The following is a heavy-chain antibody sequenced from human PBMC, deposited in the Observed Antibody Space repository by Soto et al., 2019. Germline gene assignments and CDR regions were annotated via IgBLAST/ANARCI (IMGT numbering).Heavy chain of an antibody. J-gene: IGHJ4*02. D-gene: IGHD4-17*01. Sequence: QLQLQESGSGLVKPSQTLSLTCAVSGGSISSGGYSWSWIRQPPGKGLEWIGYIYHSGSTYYNPSLKSLVTISVDRSKNHFSLQLSSVTAADTAVYYCASGLVTTLPYWGQGTLVTVSS. CDR2: IYHSGST. CDR3: ASGLVTTLPY. CDR1: GGSISSGGYS. V-gene: IGHV4-30-2*01.